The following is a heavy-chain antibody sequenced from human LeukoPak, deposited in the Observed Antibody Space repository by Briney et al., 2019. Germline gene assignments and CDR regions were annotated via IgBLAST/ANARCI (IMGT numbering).Heavy chain of an antibody. CDR2: MNPNSGNT. D-gene: IGHD3-10*01. CDR1: GYTFNSYD. J-gene: IGHJ6*02. CDR3: ARRALWFGELSYYYGMDV. Sequence: ASVKVSCKASGYTFNSYDINWVRQATGQGLEWMGWMNPNSGNTGYAQKFQGRVTMTRNTSISTAYMELSSLRSEDTAVYYCARRALWFGELSYYYGMDVWGQGTTVTVSS. V-gene: IGHV1-8*01.